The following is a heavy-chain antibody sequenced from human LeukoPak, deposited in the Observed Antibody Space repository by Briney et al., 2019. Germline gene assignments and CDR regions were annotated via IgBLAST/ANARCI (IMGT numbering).Heavy chain of an antibody. V-gene: IGHV3-53*01. CDR3: ARGGGLSVDTAMVPDAFDI. CDR1: GFTVSSNY. CDR2: IYSGGST. J-gene: IGHJ3*02. D-gene: IGHD5-18*01. Sequence: GGSLRLSCAASGFTVSSNYMSWVRQAPGKGLEWDSVIYSGGSTYYTDSVKGRFTISRDNSKNTLYLQMNSLRAEDTAVYYCARGGGLSVDTAMVPDAFDIWGRGTMVTVSS.